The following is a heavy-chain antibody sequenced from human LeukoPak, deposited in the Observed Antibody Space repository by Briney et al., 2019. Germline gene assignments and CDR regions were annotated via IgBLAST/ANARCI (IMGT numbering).Heavy chain of an antibody. CDR3: VRGSTLRHYQY. V-gene: IGHV4-39*01. Sequence: SETLSLTCTVSGGSISSTTYYWGWIRRPPGKGLERIGSIYYSGSTYYNPSLKSRVTVSVDTSKNQFSLILNSVTAADTAVYYCVRGSTLRHYQYWGQGTLVTVSS. CDR1: GGSISSTTYY. CDR2: IYYSGST. D-gene: IGHD3-16*01. J-gene: IGHJ4*02.